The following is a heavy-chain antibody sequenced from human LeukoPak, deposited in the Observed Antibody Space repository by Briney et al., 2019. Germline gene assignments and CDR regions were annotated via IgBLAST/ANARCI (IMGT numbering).Heavy chain of an antibody. Sequence: GGSLRLSCAASGFTFSSYGMHWVRQAPGKGLEWVAVISYDGSDKYYADSVKGRFTISRDNSKNTLFLQMNSLRAEDTAVYYCARPAGTYDYSYGMDVWGQGTTVTVSS. J-gene: IGHJ6*02. CDR3: ARPAGTYDYSYGMDV. CDR2: ISYDGSDK. V-gene: IGHV3-30-3*01. CDR1: GFTFSSYG. D-gene: IGHD6-19*01.